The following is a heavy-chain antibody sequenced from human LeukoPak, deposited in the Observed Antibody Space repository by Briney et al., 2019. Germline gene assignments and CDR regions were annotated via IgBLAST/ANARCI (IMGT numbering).Heavy chain of an antibody. CDR1: GYTFTTYS. CDR3: ATDFAGIN. Sequence: ASVKVSCKASGYTFTTYSIHWVRQAPGQGLEWMGWINPNSGGTKYAQKFQGRVTMTRDTSISTAYMELSRLTSDDTAVYYCATDFAGINWGQGTLVTVSS. V-gene: IGHV1-2*02. J-gene: IGHJ4*02. CDR2: INPNSGGT.